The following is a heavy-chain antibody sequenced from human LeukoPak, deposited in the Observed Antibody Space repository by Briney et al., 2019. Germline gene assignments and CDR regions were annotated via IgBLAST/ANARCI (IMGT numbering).Heavy chain of an antibody. Sequence: ASVKVSCKASGYSFTRYYMHWVRHAPGQRLEWMGWINPNSGGTNYAQKFQGRVTMTRDTSISAAYMELSRLRSEDRAVYYCARAIVATTTYYYYYMDVWGKGTTVTISS. CDR1: GYSFTRYY. V-gene: IGHV1-2*02. J-gene: IGHJ6*03. CDR3: ARAIVATTTYYYYYMDV. CDR2: INPNSGGT. D-gene: IGHD5-12*01.